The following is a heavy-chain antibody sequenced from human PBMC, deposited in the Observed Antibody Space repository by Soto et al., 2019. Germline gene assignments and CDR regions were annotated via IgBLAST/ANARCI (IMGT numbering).Heavy chain of an antibody. V-gene: IGHV3-23*01. CDR1: GFTFSNDA. CDR2: IGGSGIRT. Sequence: EVQLLESGGGLVQPGGSLRLSCAASGFTFSNDAMSWVRRAPGKGLEWVSAIGGSGIRTYYADSVKGRFTISRDNSKNTLYLQMNSLRAEDTAIYYCAKENLRYGDYSPIAYWGQGTLVTFSS. D-gene: IGHD4-17*01. J-gene: IGHJ4*02. CDR3: AKENLRYGDYSPIAY.